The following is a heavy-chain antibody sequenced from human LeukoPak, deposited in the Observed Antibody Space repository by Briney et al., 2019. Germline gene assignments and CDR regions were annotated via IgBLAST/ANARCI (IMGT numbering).Heavy chain of an antibody. J-gene: IGHJ4*02. CDR3: ARESGDGSGRGAASDY. CDR2: IYHSGST. Sequence: SETLSLTCAVPGYSISSGYYWGWIRQPPGKGLEWIGSIYHSGSTYYNPSLKSRVTISVDTSKNQFSLKLSSVTAADTAVYYCARESGDGSGRGAASDYWGQGTLVTVSS. D-gene: IGHD3-10*01. V-gene: IGHV4-38-2*02. CDR1: GYSISSGYY.